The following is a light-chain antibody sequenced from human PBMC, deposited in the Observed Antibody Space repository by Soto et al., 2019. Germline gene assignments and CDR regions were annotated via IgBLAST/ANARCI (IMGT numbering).Light chain of an antibody. CDR2: DAS. J-gene: IGKJ4*01. CDR3: QQRLNWPLT. CDR1: QSVSSF. V-gene: IGKV3-11*01. Sequence: EIVLTQSPATLSLSPGERATLSCRASQSVSSFFVWYQQKRGQAPRLLIYDASKRATGIPARFSGSGSGTDFTLTISSLEPEDFAVYSCQQRLNWPLTFGGGTTVEIK.